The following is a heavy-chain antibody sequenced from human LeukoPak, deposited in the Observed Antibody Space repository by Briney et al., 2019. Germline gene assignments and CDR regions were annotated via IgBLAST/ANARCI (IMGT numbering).Heavy chain of an antibody. CDR3: ARESPVEAVGRSWFDP. CDR1: GFTFSSYA. CDR2: ICCGGVNT. D-gene: IGHD6-13*01. J-gene: IGHJ5*02. Sequence: PGGSLRLSCAASGFTFSSYAMSWVRQAPGKGLEWVSTICCGGVNTYHEVSVKGLLTISRDNSKNTVSLQMHSLRDDDTAVYVCARESPVEAVGRSWFDPWGQGNLVTVSS. V-gene: IGHV3-23*01.